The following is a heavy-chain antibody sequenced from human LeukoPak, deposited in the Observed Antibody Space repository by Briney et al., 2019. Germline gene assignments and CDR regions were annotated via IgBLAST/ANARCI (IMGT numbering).Heavy chain of an antibody. Sequence: SETLSLTCTVSGGSISSGGYYWSWIRQHPGKGLEWIGYIYYSGSTYYNPSLKSRVTISVGTSKNQFSLKLSSVTAADTAVYYCARGTGIYCGGDCYSKFFDYWGQGTLVTVSS. V-gene: IGHV4-31*03. CDR2: IYYSGST. D-gene: IGHD2-21*02. CDR1: GGSISSGGYY. J-gene: IGHJ4*02. CDR3: ARGTGIYCGGDCYSKFFDY.